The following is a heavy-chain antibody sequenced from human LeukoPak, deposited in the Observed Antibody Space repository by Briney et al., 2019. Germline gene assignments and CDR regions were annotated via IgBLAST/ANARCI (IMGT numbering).Heavy chain of an antibody. D-gene: IGHD4-17*01. J-gene: IGHJ5*02. CDR3: ARTYGDYEVSWFDP. CDR1: GGTFSSYA. CDR2: IIPILGIA. Sequence: SVKVSCKASGGTFSSYAISWVRQAPGQGLEWMGRIIPILGIANYAQKFQGRVTITADKSTSTAYMELSSLRSEDTAVYYCARTYGDYEVSWFDPWGQGILVTVSS. V-gene: IGHV1-69*04.